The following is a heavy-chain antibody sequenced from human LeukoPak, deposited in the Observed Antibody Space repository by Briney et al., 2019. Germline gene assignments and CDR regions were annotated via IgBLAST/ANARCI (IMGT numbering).Heavy chain of an antibody. CDR3: AIGSSSPNFGYYGMDV. J-gene: IGHJ6*02. D-gene: IGHD6-13*01. CDR2: IIPIFGTA. Sequence: GASVKVSCKASGYTFTSYGISWVRQAPGQGLEWMGGIIPIFGTANYAQKFQGRVTITADESTSTAYMELSSLRSEDTAVYYCAIGSSSPNFGYYGMDVWGQGTTVTVSS. CDR1: GYTFTSYG. V-gene: IGHV1-69*13.